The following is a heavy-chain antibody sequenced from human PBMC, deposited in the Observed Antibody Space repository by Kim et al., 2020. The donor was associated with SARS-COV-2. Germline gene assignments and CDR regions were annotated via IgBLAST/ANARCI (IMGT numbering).Heavy chain of an antibody. CDR1: GFTFGDYG. CDR2: INWNGRST. Sequence: GGSLRLSCAASGFTFGDYGMSWVRQAPGKGLEWVSGINWNGRSTGYADSVKGRFTISRDNAKNSLYLQMNSLRAEDTALYYCARDQWTQWLVLYYYYSGMDVWGQGTTVTVSS. J-gene: IGHJ6*02. CDR3: ARDQWTQWLVLYYYYSGMDV. V-gene: IGHV3-20*04. D-gene: IGHD6-19*01.